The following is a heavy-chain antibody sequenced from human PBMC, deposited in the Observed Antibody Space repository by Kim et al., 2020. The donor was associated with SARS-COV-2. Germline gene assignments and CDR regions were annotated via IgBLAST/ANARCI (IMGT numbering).Heavy chain of an antibody. D-gene: IGHD3-9*01. V-gene: IGHV4-34*01. CDR3: ASTLLRYFDWLLY. J-gene: IGHJ4*02. Sequence: YNPSLKSRVTISVDTSKNQFSLKLSSVTAADTAVYYCASTLLRYFDWLLYWGQGTLVTVSS.